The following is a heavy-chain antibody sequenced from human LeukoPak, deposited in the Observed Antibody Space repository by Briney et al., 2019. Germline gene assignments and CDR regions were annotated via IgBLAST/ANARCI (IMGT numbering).Heavy chain of an antibody. Sequence: GGSLRLSCAASGFTFSSYEMNWVHQAPGKGLEWVSYISSSGSTIYYADSVKGRFTISRDNAKNSLYLQMNSLRAEDTAVYYCARSLPAYSGSLYWGQGTLVTVSS. CDR3: ARSLPAYSGSLY. V-gene: IGHV3-48*03. J-gene: IGHJ4*02. D-gene: IGHD1-26*01. CDR1: GFTFSSYE. CDR2: ISSSGSTI.